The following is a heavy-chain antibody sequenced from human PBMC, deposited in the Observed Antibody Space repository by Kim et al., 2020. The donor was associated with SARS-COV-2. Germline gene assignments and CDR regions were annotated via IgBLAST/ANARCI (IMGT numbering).Heavy chain of an antibody. V-gene: IGHV4-39*01. Sequence: SETLSLTCTVSGGSISSSSYYWGWIRQPPGKGLEWIGSIYYSGSTYYNPSLKSRVTISVDTSKNQFSLKLSSVTAADTAVYYCARPDQIAGFDPWGQETLVTVSS. CDR3: ARPDQIAGFDP. D-gene: IGHD6-13*01. CDR2: IYYSGST. CDR1: GGSISSSSYY. J-gene: IGHJ5*02.